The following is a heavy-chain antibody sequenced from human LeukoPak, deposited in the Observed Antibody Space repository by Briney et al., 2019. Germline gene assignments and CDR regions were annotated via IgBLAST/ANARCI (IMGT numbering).Heavy chain of an antibody. D-gene: IGHD6-6*01. Sequence: GGSLRLSCAASGFTFSSCCINWVRQAPGKGLEWVSSISSSKSYIYYADSLKGRFTISRDNAKNSLFLQMHSLRAAHTAVYYCAREKDSSSLGNSFDYWGQGTLVTVSS. CDR3: AREKDSSSLGNSFDY. V-gene: IGHV3-21*01. CDR2: ISSSKSYI. CDR1: GFTFSSCC. J-gene: IGHJ4*02.